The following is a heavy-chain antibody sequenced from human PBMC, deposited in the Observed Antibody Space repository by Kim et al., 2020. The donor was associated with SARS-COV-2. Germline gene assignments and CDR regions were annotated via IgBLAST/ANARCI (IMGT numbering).Heavy chain of an antibody. CDR2: INSDGSST. CDR1: GFTFSSYW. V-gene: IGHV3-74*01. J-gene: IGHJ4*02. CDR3: ARENEMATIHFDY. Sequence: GGSLRLSCAASGFTFSSYWMHWVRQAPGKGLVWVSRINSDGSSTTYADSVKGRFTISRDNAKNTLYLQMNSLRADDTAVYYCARENEMATIHFDYWGQGTLVTVSS.